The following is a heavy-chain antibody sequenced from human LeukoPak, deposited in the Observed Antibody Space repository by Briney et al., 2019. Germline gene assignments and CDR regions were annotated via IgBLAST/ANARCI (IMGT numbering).Heavy chain of an antibody. Sequence: GGSLRLSCVASGLTFSSSPLTWVRQAPGQGLEWVSTIGTASDTYYADSIEGRFSISRDNSRNTVYLQMTSLRAEDTAVYFRAKKTPGIYPFDYWGPGILVTVS. CDR3: AKKTPGIYPFDY. D-gene: IGHD6-13*01. CDR2: IGTASDT. J-gene: IGHJ4*02. V-gene: IGHV3-23*01. CDR1: GLTFSSSP.